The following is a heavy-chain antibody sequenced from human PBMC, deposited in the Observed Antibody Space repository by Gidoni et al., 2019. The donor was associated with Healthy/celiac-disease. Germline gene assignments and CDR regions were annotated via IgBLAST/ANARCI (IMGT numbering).Heavy chain of an antibody. D-gene: IGHD6-19*01. CDR2: IYPGDSDT. J-gene: IGHJ4*02. CDR3: ARSSGWYYGDQYYFDY. Sequence: EVQLVQSGAEVKKPGESLKISCKGSGYSFTSYGIGWVRQMPGKGLEWMGIIYPGDSDTRYSPSFQGQVTISADKSISTAYLQWSSLKASDTAMYYCARSSGWYYGDQYYFDYWGQGTLVTVSS. V-gene: IGHV5-51*01. CDR1: GYSFTSYG.